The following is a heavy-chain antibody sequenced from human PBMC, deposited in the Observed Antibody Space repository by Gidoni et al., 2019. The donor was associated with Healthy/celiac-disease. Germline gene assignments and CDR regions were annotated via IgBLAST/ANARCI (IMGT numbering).Heavy chain of an antibody. V-gene: IGHV3-23*01. CDR3: AKGGRIVVVVALDY. CDR2: ISGSGGST. D-gene: IGHD2-15*01. Sequence: EVQLLESGGGLVQPGGSLRLSCAASAFTFSSYAMSWVRQAPGKGLEWVSAISGSGGSTYYADSVKGRFTISRDNSKNTLYLQMNSVRAEDTAVYYCAKGGRIVVVVALDYWGQGTLVTVSS. CDR1: AFTFSSYA. J-gene: IGHJ4*02.